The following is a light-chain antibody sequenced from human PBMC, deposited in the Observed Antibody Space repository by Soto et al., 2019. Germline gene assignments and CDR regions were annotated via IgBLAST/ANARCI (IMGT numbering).Light chain of an antibody. V-gene: IGLV2-23*01. CDR1: SSDVGSYNL. Sequence: QSVLTQPASVSGSPGQSITISCTGTSSDVGSYNLVSWYQQHPGKAPKLMIYEGSKWPSGVSNCFSGSKSGNTASLTISGLQAEDEADYYCCSYAGSSTYVFGTGTKVTVL. CDR2: EGS. CDR3: CSYAGSSTYV. J-gene: IGLJ1*01.